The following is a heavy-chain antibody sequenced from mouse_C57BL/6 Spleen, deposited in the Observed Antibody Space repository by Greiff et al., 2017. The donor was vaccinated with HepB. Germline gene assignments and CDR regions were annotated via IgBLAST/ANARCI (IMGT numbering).Heavy chain of an antibody. CDR3: AREGYYVRAMDY. J-gene: IGHJ4*01. CDR2: IRNKANGYTT. D-gene: IGHD2-3*01. CDR1: GFTFTDYY. Sequence: EVKLVESGGGLVQPGGSLSLSCAASGFTFTDYYMSWVRQPPGKALEWLGFIRNKANGYTTEYSASVKGRFTISRDNSQSILYLQMNALRAEDSATYYCAREGYYVRAMDYWGQGTSVTVSS. V-gene: IGHV7-3*01.